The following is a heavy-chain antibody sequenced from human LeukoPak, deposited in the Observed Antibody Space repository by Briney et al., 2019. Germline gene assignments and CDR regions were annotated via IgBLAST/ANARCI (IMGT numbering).Heavy chain of an antibody. CDR2: VFHTGST. CDR1: GASIIGPKW. V-gene: IGHV4-4*02. Sequence: SETLSLTCTVSGASIIGPKWWNWVRLSPGKGMEWIGEVFHTGSTHYNPSLRSRVTISVDTSKNQFSLILTSVTDADRAVYYCATSSGWYRYDSWGQGTLVTVSS. J-gene: IGHJ4*02. CDR3: ATSSGWYRYDS. D-gene: IGHD6-19*01.